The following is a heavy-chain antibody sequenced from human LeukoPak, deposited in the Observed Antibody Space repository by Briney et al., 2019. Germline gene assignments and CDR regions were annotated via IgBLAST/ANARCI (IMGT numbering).Heavy chain of an antibody. J-gene: IGHJ4*02. CDR3: AKSGGYGLIDY. CDR2: IYISGSGST. D-gene: IGHD1-26*01. Sequence: SETLSLTCTVSGGSISSYYWSWIRQPAGKGLEWIGRIYISGSGSTNYNPSLKSRVTMSVDTSKNQFSLKLSSVTAADTAVYYCAKSGGYGLIDYWGQGTRVTVSS. CDR1: GGSISSYY. V-gene: IGHV4-4*07.